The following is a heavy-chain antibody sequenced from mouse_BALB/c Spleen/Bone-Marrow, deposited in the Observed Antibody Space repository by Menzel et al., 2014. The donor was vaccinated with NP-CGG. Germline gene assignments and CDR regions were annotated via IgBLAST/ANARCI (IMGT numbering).Heavy chain of an antibody. CDR1: GYAFSSYW. J-gene: IGHJ3*01. Sequence: VQLQQSGAELVRPGSSVKISCKASGYAFSSYWMNWVKQRPGQGLEWIGQIYPGDGDTNYNGKFKGKATLTADKSSSTAYMQLSSLTSEDSAVYFCAREDGSSPFAYWGQATLVTVSA. CDR2: IYPGDGDT. CDR3: AREDGSSPFAY. V-gene: IGHV1-80*01. D-gene: IGHD1-1*01.